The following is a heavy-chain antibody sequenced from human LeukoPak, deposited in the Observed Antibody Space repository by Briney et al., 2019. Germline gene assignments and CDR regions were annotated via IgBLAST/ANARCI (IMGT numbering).Heavy chain of an antibody. V-gene: IGHV1-2*02. CDR3: AKIGVSGSYRDFDS. CDR1: GYTLTDYY. CDR2: IDPRNGGT. D-gene: IGHD1-26*01. J-gene: IGHJ4*02. Sequence: ASVKVSCKPSGYTLTDYYTHWVRQAPGQGLEWMGWIDPRNGGTKYAQKFQGRVTMTRDTSISTAYMELSGLTSDDTAMYYCAKIGVSGSYRDFDSWGQGTLVTVSS.